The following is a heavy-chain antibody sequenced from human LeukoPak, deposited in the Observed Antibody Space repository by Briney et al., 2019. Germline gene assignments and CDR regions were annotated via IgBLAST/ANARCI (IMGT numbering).Heavy chain of an antibody. Sequence: PSETLSLTCTVSGGSISSGSYYWSWIRQPAGKGLEWIGRIYTSGSTNYNPSLKSRVTISVDTSKDQFSLKLSSVTAADTAVYYCARGHGSSWYPTGDFDYWGQGTLVTVSS. CDR1: GGSISSGSYY. CDR2: IYTSGST. D-gene: IGHD6-13*01. CDR3: ARGHGSSWYPTGDFDY. J-gene: IGHJ4*02. V-gene: IGHV4-61*02.